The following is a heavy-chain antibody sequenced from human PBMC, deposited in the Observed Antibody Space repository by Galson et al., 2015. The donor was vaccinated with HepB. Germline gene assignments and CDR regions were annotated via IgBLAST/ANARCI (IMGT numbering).Heavy chain of an antibody. Sequence: SLRLSCAASGFTFSSYTMSWVRQAPGKGLEWVSTISASGGSTYYADSVTGRFTISRDNSKNTLFLQVNSLRVEDTAVYYCAKGHSTSTRGYFDSWGQGTLVTVSS. CDR1: GFTFSSYT. CDR2: ISASGGST. CDR3: AKGHSTSTRGYFDS. J-gene: IGHJ4*02. V-gene: IGHV3-23*01. D-gene: IGHD6-6*01.